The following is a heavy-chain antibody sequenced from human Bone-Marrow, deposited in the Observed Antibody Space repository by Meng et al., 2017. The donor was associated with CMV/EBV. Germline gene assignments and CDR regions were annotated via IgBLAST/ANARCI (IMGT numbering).Heavy chain of an antibody. D-gene: IGHD2-15*01. CDR1: GFTFSRYW. Sequence: GESLKISCAASGFTFSRYWMSWVRQAPGKGLEWVANIKEDGSERYYVDSVKGRFTISRDNAKNSLYLQMNSLRAEDTAVYYCARVCSGGSCYHYWGQGTLVTVSS. CDR3: ARVCSGGSCYHY. V-gene: IGHV3-7*01. CDR2: IKEDGSER. J-gene: IGHJ4*02.